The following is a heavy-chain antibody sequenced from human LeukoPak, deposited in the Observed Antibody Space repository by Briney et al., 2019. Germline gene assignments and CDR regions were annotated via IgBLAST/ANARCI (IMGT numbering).Heavy chain of an antibody. CDR2: MNPNSGNT. Sequence: ASVKVSCKASGYTFTSYDINWVRQATGQGLEWMGWMNPNSGNTGYAQKFQGRVTMTRNTSISTAYMELSSLRSEDTAVYYCARIPRGYSGYDGNYYMDVWGKGTTVTVSS. V-gene: IGHV1-8*01. CDR1: GYTFTSYD. CDR3: ARIPRGYSGYDGNYYMDV. J-gene: IGHJ6*03. D-gene: IGHD5-12*01.